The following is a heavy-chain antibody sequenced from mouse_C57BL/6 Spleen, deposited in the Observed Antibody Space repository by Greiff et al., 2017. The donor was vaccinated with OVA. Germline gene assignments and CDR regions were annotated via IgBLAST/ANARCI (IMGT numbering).Heavy chain of an antibody. CDR1: GFTFSSYA. D-gene: IGHD2-4*01. CDR2: ISSGGDYI. Sequence: EVKLVESGAGLVKPGGSLKLSCAASGFTFSSYAMSWVRQTPGQRLEWVAYISSGGDYIYYEDTVKGRFTISRDKARKILYLQMSSLKSEDTAMYYSTRDGMNYYDYDTYFDVWGTGTTVTVSS. V-gene: IGHV5-9-1*02. CDR3: TRDGMNYYDYDTYFDV. J-gene: IGHJ1*03.